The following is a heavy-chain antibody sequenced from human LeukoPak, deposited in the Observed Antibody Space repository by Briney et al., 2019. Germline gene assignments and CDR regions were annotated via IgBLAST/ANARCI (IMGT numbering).Heavy chain of an antibody. CDR1: GFTFSSYG. CDR3: ATDLSYGGNSIDY. D-gene: IGHD4-23*01. Sequence: PGGSLRLSCAASGFTFSSYGMHWVRQAPGKGLEWEAFIRYDGSNKYYADSVKGRFTISRDNSKNTLYLQMNSLRAEDTAVYYCATDLSYGGNSIDYWGPGTLVTVSS. CDR2: IRYDGSNK. V-gene: IGHV3-30*02. J-gene: IGHJ4*02.